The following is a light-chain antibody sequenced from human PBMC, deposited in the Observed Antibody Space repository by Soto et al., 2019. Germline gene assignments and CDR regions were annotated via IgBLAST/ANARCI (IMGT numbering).Light chain of an antibody. J-gene: IGLJ1*01. CDR2: EVT. V-gene: IGLV2-14*01. Sequence: QSVLTQPASVCGSPGQSITISCTGSSSDVGAYNFVSWYQHHPGKAPKLILYEVTTHPSGVSSRFSGSKSGNTASLTISGLQADDEANYYCSSYTSSNTPYVFGTGTKVPVL. CDR3: SSYTSSNTPYV. CDR1: SSDVGAYNF.